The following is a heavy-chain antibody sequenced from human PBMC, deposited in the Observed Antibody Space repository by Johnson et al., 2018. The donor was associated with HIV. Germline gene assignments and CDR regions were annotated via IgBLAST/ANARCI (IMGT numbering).Heavy chain of an antibody. CDR1: GFTFSSYG. J-gene: IGHJ3*02. V-gene: IGHV3-30*02. Sequence: QMQLVESGGGVAQPGGSLRLSCVASGFTFSSYGMHWVRQAPGKGLEWVAFIRNDGSNKYYADSVKGRFTISRDNSKNMLYLQMNSLRPEDTAVYYCARDGRDLVTRGSFDIWGQGTVVTVSS. CDR2: IRNDGSNK. D-gene: IGHD3-9*01. CDR3: ARDGRDLVTRGSFDI.